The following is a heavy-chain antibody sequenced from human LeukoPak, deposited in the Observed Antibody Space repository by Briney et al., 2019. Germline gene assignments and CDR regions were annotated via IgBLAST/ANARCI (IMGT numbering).Heavy chain of an antibody. D-gene: IGHD6-13*01. CDR1: GGSISTYY. V-gene: IGHV4-59*01. CDR3: AREYSSFEY. J-gene: IGHJ4*02. CDR2: INYSGYT. Sequence: PSETLSLTCTVSGGSISTYYWSWIRQPPGKGPEWVGYINYSGYTDYNPSPKSRVTISVDTSKNQFSLKLRSVTAADTAVYYCAREYSSFEYWGQGILVTVSS.